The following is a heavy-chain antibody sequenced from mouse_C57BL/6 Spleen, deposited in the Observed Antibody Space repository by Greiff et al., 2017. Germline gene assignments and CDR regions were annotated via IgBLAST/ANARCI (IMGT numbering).Heavy chain of an antibody. Sequence: QVQLQQSGAELVRPGTSVKVFCKASGYAFTNYLIEWVKQRPGQGLEWIGVINPGSGGTNYNEKFKGKATLTADKSSSTAYMQLSSLTSEDSAVYFFYRNAMDYWGQGTSVTVSS. CDR2: INPGSGGT. CDR3: YRNAMDY. V-gene: IGHV1-54*01. J-gene: IGHJ4*01. CDR1: GYAFTNYL.